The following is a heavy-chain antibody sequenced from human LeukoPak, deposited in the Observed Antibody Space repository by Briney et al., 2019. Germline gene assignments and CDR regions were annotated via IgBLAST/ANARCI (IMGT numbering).Heavy chain of an antibody. J-gene: IGHJ3*02. V-gene: IGHV1-2*02. CDR3: ARVLGSVTYYDFWSGYTHPTDAFDI. CDR1: GYTFTGYY. Sequence: ASVKVSCKASGYTFTGYYMHWVRQAPGQGLEWMGWINPNSGGTNYAQKFQGRVNMTRDTSISTAYMELSRLRSDDTAVYYCARVLGSVTYYDFWSGYTHPTDAFDIWGQGTMVTVSS. CDR2: INPNSGGT. D-gene: IGHD3-3*01.